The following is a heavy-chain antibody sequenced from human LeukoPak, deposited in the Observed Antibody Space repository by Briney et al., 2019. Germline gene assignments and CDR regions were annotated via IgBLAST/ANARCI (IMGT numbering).Heavy chain of an antibody. CDR1: GFTFSSYW. CDR2: INHNGNVN. D-gene: IGHD3-16*01. J-gene: IGHJ6*02. V-gene: IGHV3-7*03. CDR3: ARGGGLDV. Sequence: GGSLRLSCAASGFTFSSYWMNWARQAPGKGLEWVASINHNGNVNYYVDSVKGRFTISRDNAKNSLYLEMSNLRAEDTAVYFCARGGGLDVWGQGATVTVSS.